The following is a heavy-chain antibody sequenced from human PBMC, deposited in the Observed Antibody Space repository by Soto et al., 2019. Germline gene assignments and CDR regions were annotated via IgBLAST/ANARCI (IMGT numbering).Heavy chain of an antibody. CDR2: IYYSGST. Sequence: SETLSLTCTVSGGSISSGDYYWSWIRQPPGKGLEWIGYIYYSGSTYYNPSLKSRVTISVDTSKNQFSLKLSSVTAADTAVYYCARGPTIFGVGTGFDPRGQGTLVTVPS. V-gene: IGHV4-30-4*01. D-gene: IGHD3-3*01. CDR3: ARGPTIFGVGTGFDP. CDR1: GGSISSGDYY. J-gene: IGHJ5*02.